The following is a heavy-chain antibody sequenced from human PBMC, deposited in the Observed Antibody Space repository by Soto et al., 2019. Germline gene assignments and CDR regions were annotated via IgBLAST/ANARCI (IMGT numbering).Heavy chain of an antibody. J-gene: IGHJ4*02. CDR1: GYTFTGYY. Sequence: ASVKVSCKASGYTFTGYYVHWVRQAPGQGLEWMGWINPNSGDTYLAQRFQGRVTMNRDTSIGTAYMELRGLTSDDTAVYYCARDEMNSSGQYPIDCWGQGTLVTVPQ. CDR2: INPNSGDT. D-gene: IGHD3-22*01. V-gene: IGHV1-2*02. CDR3: ARDEMNSSGQYPIDC.